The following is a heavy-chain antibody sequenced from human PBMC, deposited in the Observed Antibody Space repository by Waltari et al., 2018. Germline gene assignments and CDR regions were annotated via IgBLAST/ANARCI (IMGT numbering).Heavy chain of an antibody. D-gene: IGHD2-2*01. CDR2: IYYSGST. V-gene: IGHV4-59*01. CDR3: ARDLGVGVPAAANWFNP. J-gene: IGHJ5*02. CDR1: GGSISSYY. Sequence: QVQLQESGPGLVKPSETLSLTCTVSGGSISSYYWSWIRQPPGKGLEWIGYIYYSGSTNYNPSLKSRVTIAVDTSKNQFSLKLSSVTAADTAVYYCARDLGVGVPAAANWFNPWGQGTLVTVSS.